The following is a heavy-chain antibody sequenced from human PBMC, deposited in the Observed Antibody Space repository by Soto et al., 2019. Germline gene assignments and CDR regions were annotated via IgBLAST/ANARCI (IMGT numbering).Heavy chain of an antibody. J-gene: IGHJ3*02. CDR1: GFISRSYW. D-gene: IGHD2-2*01. Sequence: GGSLRLSCAASGFISRSYWMHWVRQVPGKGLVWVSRINGDGRSTSYADSVKGRFTISRDNAKNTLYLQMNSLRADDTAEYYCARAQYLADDAFDIWGQGAMVTVSS. CDR3: ARAQYLADDAFDI. CDR2: INGDGRST. V-gene: IGHV3-74*01.